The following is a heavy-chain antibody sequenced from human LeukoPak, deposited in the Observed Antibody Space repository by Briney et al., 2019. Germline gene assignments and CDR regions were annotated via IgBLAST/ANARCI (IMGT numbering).Heavy chain of an antibody. CDR1: GGSISSGRYY. D-gene: IGHD5-12*01. CDR3: ARDRVGYDYYLDYYYYYMDV. CDR2: IYTSGST. J-gene: IGHJ6*03. V-gene: IGHV4-61*02. Sequence: SQTLSLTCTISGGSISSGRYYWSWIRQPAGKGLEWIGRIYTSGSTNYNPSLKSRVTISVDTSKNQFSLKLSSVTAADTAVYYCARDRVGYDYYLDYYYYYMDVWGKGTTVTVSS.